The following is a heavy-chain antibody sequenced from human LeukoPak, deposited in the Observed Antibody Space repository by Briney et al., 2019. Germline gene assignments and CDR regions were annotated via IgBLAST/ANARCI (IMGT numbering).Heavy chain of an antibody. CDR3: AKDVRRYCSGGSCYSVDY. CDR1: GFTFSSYG. D-gene: IGHD2-15*01. V-gene: IGHV3-30*18. J-gene: IGHJ4*02. CDR2: ISYDGSNK. Sequence: GRSLRLSCAASGFTFSSYGMHWVRQAPGKGLEWVAVISYDGSNKYYADSVKGRFTTSRDNSKNTLYLQMNSLRAEDTAVYYCAKDVRRYCSGGSCYSVDYWGQGTLVTVSS.